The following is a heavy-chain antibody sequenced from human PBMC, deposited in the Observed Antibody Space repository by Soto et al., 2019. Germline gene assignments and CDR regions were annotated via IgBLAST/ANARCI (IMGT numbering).Heavy chain of an antibody. V-gene: IGHV3-30*18. J-gene: IGHJ6*02. CDR3: AKLWFGELFSLQYYYYGMDV. D-gene: IGHD3-10*01. CDR2: ISYDGSNK. CDR1: GFTFSSYA. Sequence: PGGSLRLSCAASGFTFSSYAMSWVRQAPGKGLELVAVISYDGSNKYYADSVKGRFTISRDNSKNTLYLQMNSLRAEDTAVYYCAKLWFGELFSLQYYYYGMDVWGQGTTVTVSS.